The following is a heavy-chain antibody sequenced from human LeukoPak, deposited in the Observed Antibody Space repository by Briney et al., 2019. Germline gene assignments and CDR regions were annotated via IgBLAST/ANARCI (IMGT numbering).Heavy chain of an antibody. V-gene: IGHV3-7*01. CDR1: GFTLSSYW. J-gene: IGHJ5*02. CDR2: IKQDGSEK. Sequence: PGGSLRLSCAASGFTLSSYWMSWVRQAPGKGLEWVANIKQDGSEKYYVDSVKGRFTISGDNAKNSLYLQMNSLRAEDTAVYYCARSHSSSWYGDSDPWGQGTLVTVFS. D-gene: IGHD6-13*01. CDR3: ARSHSSSWYGDSDP.